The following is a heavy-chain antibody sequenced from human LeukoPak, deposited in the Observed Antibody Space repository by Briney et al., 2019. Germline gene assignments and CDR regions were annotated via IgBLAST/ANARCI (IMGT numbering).Heavy chain of an antibody. CDR1: GDSISSSHW. D-gene: IGHD3-10*01. CDR2: IYHRGTT. Sequence: SETLSLTCAVSGDSISSSHWWTWVRQPPGKGLEWVGEIYHRGTTNYTLSLKRRVTISVDRSKNQFSLRLTSVTAADTAVHYCARDYGSGDYYFAYWGQGALVTVSP. V-gene: IGHV4-4*02. CDR3: ARDYGSGDYYFAY. J-gene: IGHJ4*02.